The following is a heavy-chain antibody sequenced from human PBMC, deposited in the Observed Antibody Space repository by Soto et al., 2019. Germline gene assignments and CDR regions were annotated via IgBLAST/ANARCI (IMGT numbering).Heavy chain of an antibody. V-gene: IGHV3-48*02. CDR3: ARDGRRDGFNPSSYYYGMDV. CDR1: GFTFSTYT. D-gene: IGHD3-10*01. CDR2: ISSSGSTM. J-gene: IGHJ6*02. Sequence: EGPLVESGGDLVQPGGSLRLSCAASGFTFSTYTMNWVRQAPGKGLEWVSYISSSGSTMDYADFVKGRLTISRDNAKNSLYLQMNNLRDEDTAVYYCARDGRRDGFNPSSYYYGMDVWGQGTTVTVSS.